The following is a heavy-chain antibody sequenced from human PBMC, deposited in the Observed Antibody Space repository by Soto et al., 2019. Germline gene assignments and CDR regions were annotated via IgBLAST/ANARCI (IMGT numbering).Heavy chain of an antibody. V-gene: IGHV3-48*01. J-gene: IGHJ4*02. CDR1: GFTFSSYS. D-gene: IGHD4-4*01. CDR3: ARDLIYSFDY. Sequence: EVQLVESGGGLVQPGGSLRLSCAASGFTFSSYSLNWVRQAPGKGLEWVSYISSGSSTILYADSVRGRFTISRDNAKNSLYLQMDSLRAEDTAVYHCARDLIYSFDYWGQGTLVTVSS. CDR2: ISSGSSTI.